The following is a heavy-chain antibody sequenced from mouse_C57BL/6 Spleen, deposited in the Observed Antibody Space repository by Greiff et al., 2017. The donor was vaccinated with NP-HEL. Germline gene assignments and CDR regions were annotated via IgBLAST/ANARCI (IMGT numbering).Heavy chain of an antibody. CDR1: GFTFSSYT. V-gene: IGHV5-9*01. CDR2: ISGGGGNT. CDR3: ARRGYYVENFDV. D-gene: IGHD2-3*01. Sequence: EVQGVESGGGLVKPGGSLKLSCAASGFTFSSYTMSWVRQTPEKRLEWVATISGGGGNTYSQDSVKGRFTISRDNAKNTLYLQMSSLRSEDTALYYCARRGYYVENFDVWGTGTTVTVSS. J-gene: IGHJ1*03.